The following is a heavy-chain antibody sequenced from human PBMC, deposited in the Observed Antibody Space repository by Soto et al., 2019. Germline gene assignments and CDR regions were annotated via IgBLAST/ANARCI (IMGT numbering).Heavy chain of an antibody. CDR1: GGSISKFY. CDR2: VYATGAT. J-gene: IGHJ5*02. CDR3: VRDGSKSLRDWFDP. V-gene: IGHV4-4*07. Sequence: SETLSLTCNVSGGSISKFYWAWIRKTAGNGLEWMGRVYATGATDYNPSLRSRVAMSVDISKKTFSLRLRSVTGADSGVYYCVRDGSKSLRDWFDPWGQGILVTVSS.